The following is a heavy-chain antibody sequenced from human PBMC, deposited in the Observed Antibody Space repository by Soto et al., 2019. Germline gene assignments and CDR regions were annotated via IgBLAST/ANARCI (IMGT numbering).Heavy chain of an antibody. CDR3: ARDRGPDYGGTDYYGMDV. Sequence: SETLSLTCTLSGGSLNSDGYYWSWIRQHPGKGLEWIGYISYSGNVYYIQSLRSRVTLSIDTSQNQLSLRLTSVTAADTAVYYCARDRGPDYGGTDYYGMDVWGQGTTVTVSS. CDR1: GGSLNSDGYY. D-gene: IGHD4-17*01. J-gene: IGHJ6*02. V-gene: IGHV4-31*03. CDR2: ISYSGNV.